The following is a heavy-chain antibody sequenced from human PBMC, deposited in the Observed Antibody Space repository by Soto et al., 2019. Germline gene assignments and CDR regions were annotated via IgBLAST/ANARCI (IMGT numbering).Heavy chain of an antibody. Sequence: SETLSLTCTVSGGSVSSSKYYWTWIRQSPGKGLEWLGYIFHTGITKYNPSLESRISLSLDRSKNQFSLKLSSVTAADTAVYYCARRYYYDSSGYWYWFDPWGQGTLVTVAS. CDR3: ARRYYYDSSGYWYWFDP. J-gene: IGHJ5*02. CDR2: IFHTGIT. CDR1: GGSVSSSKYY. D-gene: IGHD3-22*01. V-gene: IGHV4-61*01.